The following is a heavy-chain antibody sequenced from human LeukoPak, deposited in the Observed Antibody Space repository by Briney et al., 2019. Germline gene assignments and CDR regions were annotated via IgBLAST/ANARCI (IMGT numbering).Heavy chain of an antibody. CDR1: GYSFTTYW. CDR3: ARLKHGGAVAGTD. V-gene: IGHV5-51*01. Sequence: GESLQISCQGSGYSFTTYWIGWVRQMPDKGLEWMGIIYPGDSDTRYSPSFQGQVTISADKSISTAYLQWSSLKASDTAMYYCARLKHGGAVAGTDWGQGTLVTVSS. CDR2: IYPGDSDT. J-gene: IGHJ4*02. D-gene: IGHD6-19*01.